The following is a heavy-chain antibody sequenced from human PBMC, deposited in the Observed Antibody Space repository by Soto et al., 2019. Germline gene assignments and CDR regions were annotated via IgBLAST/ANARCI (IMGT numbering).Heavy chain of an antibody. J-gene: IGHJ4*02. V-gene: IGHV4-59*01. CDR1: GGSISSYY. CDR2: IYYSGST. Sequence: QVQLQESGPGLVKPSETLSLTCTVSGGSISSYYWSWIRQPPGKGLEWIGYIYYSGSTNYNPSLKSRVTISVDTSKNQFSLTLSSVTAADTAVYYCARAVSYYYDSSGYYYRFVDYWGQGTLVTVSS. CDR3: ARAVSYYYDSSGYYYRFVDY. D-gene: IGHD3-22*01.